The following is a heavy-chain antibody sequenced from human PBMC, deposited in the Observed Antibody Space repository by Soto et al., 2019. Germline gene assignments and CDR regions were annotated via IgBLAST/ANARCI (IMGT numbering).Heavy chain of an antibody. V-gene: IGHV4-30-4*08. Sequence: SETLSLTCTVSGGSISSGGYYWSWIRQHPGKGLEWIGYIYYSGSTYYNPSLKSRVTISVDTSRNQFSLKLSSVTAADTAVYYCVRGLAMITFGGVIGNWFDPWGQGTLVTVAS. D-gene: IGHD3-16*02. CDR2: IYYSGST. CDR1: GGSISSGGYY. CDR3: VRGLAMITFGGVIGNWFDP. J-gene: IGHJ5*02.